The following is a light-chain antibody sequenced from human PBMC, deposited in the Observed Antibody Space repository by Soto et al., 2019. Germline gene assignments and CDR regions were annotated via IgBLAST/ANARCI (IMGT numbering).Light chain of an antibody. V-gene: IGLV2-8*01. CDR3: SSYAGNSNYV. Sequence: QSVLAQPPSASGTPGQSVTISCTGTSSDVGAYKFVSWYQQNPGKAPKLIIYDVTKRPTGVPDRFSGSKSGNTASLTVSGLQAEDEADYYCSSYAGNSNYVFGSGTEVTVL. CDR2: DVT. J-gene: IGLJ1*01. CDR1: SSDVGAYKF.